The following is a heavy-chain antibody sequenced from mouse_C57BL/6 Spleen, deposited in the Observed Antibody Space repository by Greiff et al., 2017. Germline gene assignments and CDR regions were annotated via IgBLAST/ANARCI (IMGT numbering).Heavy chain of an antibody. Sequence: VQLQQSVAELVRPGASVKLSCTASGFNIKNTYMHWVKQRHEQGLEWIGRIDPANGNTKYAPKFQGMATITADTSSNTAYLLLSSLKSEDTAIYYCAPLYYDYDGFAYWGQGTLVTVSA. CDR1: GFNIKNTY. D-gene: IGHD2-4*01. CDR3: APLYYDYDGFAY. CDR2: IDPANGNT. V-gene: IGHV14-3*01. J-gene: IGHJ3*01.